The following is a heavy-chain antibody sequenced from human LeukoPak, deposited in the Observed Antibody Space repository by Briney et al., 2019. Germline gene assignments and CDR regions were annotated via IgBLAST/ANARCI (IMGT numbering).Heavy chain of an antibody. V-gene: IGHV3-74*01. D-gene: IGHD3-10*01. J-gene: IGHJ6*02. CDR1: GFTLSGYW. Sequence: GGSLRLSCAASGFTLSGYWMHWVRQAPGEGLVWVSRIDPDGSTTNYADSVKGRFTTSRDNARNTLYLQMNSLYYCTRVQAGRSGLMDVWGRGTTVTVSS. CDR2: IDPDGSTT. CDR3: SGLMDV.